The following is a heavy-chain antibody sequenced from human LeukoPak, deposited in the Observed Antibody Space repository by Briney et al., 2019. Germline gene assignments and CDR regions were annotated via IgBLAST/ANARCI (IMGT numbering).Heavy chain of an antibody. J-gene: IGHJ4*02. CDR2: ISYDGSNK. V-gene: IGHV3-30-3*01. Sequence: PGGSLRLSCAASGFTFSSYAKHWVRQAPANGLEWVAVISYDGSNKYYADSVKGRFTISRDNSKNTLYLQMNSLRTEDTAVYYCAKDPLGYSSGDFDYWGQGTLVTVSS. D-gene: IGHD6-19*01. CDR3: AKDPLGYSSGDFDY. CDR1: GFTFSSYA.